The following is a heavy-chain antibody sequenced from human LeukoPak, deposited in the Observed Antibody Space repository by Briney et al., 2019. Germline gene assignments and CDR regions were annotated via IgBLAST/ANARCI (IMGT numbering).Heavy chain of an antibody. Sequence: GGSLRLSCAASGFTFSNYAMNWVRQAPGKGLEWVSIISGSGVHTYYANSVRGRFTISRDNSKNTLYLQMNSLRAEDTAMYYCGRALYGDNGLDYWGQGTLVTVSS. D-gene: IGHD4-17*01. J-gene: IGHJ4*02. CDR2: ISGSGVHT. CDR1: GFTFSNYA. V-gene: IGHV3-23*01. CDR3: GRALYGDNGLDY.